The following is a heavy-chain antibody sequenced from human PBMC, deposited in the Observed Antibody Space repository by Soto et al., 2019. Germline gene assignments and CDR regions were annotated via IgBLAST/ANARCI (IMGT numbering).Heavy chain of an antibody. D-gene: IGHD6-13*01. CDR3: ARERSAAGTGWFDP. CDR2: MNPNSGNT. V-gene: IGHV1-8*01. CDR1: GYTFTSYD. J-gene: IGHJ5*02. Sequence: QVQLVQSGAVVKKPGASVKVSCKASGYTFTSYDINWVRQATGQGLEWMGWMNPNSGNTGYAQKFQGRVTMTRNTSMSTAYMELSSLRSEDTAVYYCARERSAAGTGWFDPWGQGTLVTVSS.